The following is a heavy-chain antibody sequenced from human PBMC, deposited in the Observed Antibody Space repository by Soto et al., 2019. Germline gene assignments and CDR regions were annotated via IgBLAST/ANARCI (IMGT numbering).Heavy chain of an antibody. Sequence: SPTLSLTCAISGDSVSSNSAAWNWIRQSPSRGLEWLGRTYYRSKWYNDYAVSVKSRITINQDTSKNQFSLQLNSVTPEDTAVYYCAREGVLRYFDWLLSAFDYWGQGTLVTVSS. CDR3: AREGVLRYFDWLLSAFDY. CDR1: GDSVSSNSAA. CDR2: TYYRSKWYN. V-gene: IGHV6-1*01. D-gene: IGHD3-9*01. J-gene: IGHJ4*02.